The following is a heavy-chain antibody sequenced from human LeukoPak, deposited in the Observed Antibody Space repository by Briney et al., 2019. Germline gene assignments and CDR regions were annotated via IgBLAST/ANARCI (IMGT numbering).Heavy chain of an antibody. Sequence: SETLSLTCAVYGGSFSGYYWSWIRQPPGKGLEWIGEINHSGSTNYNPSLKSRVTISVDTSKNQFSLKLSSVTAADTAVYYCARQLDIVVVPAASGAFDIWGQGTMVTVSS. CDR3: ARQLDIVVVPAASGAFDI. D-gene: IGHD2-2*01. CDR1: GGSFSGYY. V-gene: IGHV4-34*01. J-gene: IGHJ3*02. CDR2: INHSGST.